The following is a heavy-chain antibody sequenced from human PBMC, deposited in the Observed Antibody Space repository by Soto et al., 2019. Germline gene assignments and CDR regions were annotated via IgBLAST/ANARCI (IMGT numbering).Heavy chain of an antibody. Sequence: EVQLVESGGGLVQPGGPLRPSCAPSGFPFVAFGLSWPRQFPGKGLEWVANISPDGSRMAYVGSVNDRFTISRGNAQNTLYLQMNSLTAEDTAVYYCARHVIRGQGTLVTVSS. CDR2: ISPDGSRM. D-gene: IGHD2-21*01. J-gene: IGHJ4*02. CDR1: GFPFVAFG. CDR3: ARHVI. V-gene: IGHV3-7*01.